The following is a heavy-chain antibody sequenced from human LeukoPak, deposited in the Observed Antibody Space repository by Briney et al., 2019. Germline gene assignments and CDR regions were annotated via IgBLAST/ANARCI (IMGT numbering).Heavy chain of an antibody. J-gene: IGHJ4*02. CDR1: GGSISSRNYY. CDR3: ARGRDGYNYRY. D-gene: IGHD5-24*01. CDR2: ISDSGNT. V-gene: IGHV4-39*07. Sequence: SETLSLTCAVSGGSISSRNYYWGWIRQPPGEGLEWIGKISDSGNTYYNPSLKSRVTISVDTSKNQFSLKLSSVTAADTAVYYCARGRDGYNYRYWGQGTLVTVSS.